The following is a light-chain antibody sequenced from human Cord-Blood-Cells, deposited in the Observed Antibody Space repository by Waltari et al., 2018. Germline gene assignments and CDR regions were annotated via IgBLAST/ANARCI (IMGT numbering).Light chain of an antibody. CDR3: QQYYSYPYP. CDR1: QGISSY. CDR2: AAS. J-gene: IGKJ2*01. Sequence: AIRITQSPSSLSASTGDRVTITCRASQGISSYLAWYQQKPGTAPKLLIYAASTLQSRVPSRFSGSGSGTDFTLTISCLQSEDFATYYCQQYYSYPYPFGEGTKLEIK. V-gene: IGKV1-8*01.